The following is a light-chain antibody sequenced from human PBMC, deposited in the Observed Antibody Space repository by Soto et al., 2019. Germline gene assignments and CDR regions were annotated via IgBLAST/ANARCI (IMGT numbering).Light chain of an antibody. V-gene: IGLV2-14*01. CDR3: SSYTSSSTYNYV. CDR2: EVS. Sequence: QSVLTQPASVSGSPGQSITISCTGTSSDVGGYNYVSWYQQHPGKAPKLMTYEVSNRPSGVSNRCSGSKSGNTASLTNSGLQAEDEADYYCSSYTSSSTYNYVFGTGTKVTVL. J-gene: IGLJ1*01. CDR1: SSDVGGYNY.